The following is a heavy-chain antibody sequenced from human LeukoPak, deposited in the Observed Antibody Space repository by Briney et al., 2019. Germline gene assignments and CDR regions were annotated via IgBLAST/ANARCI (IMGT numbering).Heavy chain of an antibody. D-gene: IGHD3-22*01. CDR3: AHNTYYYGSSGYYRDGFDP. V-gene: IGHV2-5*01. Sequence: SGPTLVNPTQTLTLTCTFSGFSLSASGVGVGWIRQPQRKALEWLALIYWNDDKRYSPSLKSRLTITKDTSKNQVVLTMTNMDPVDTATYYCAHNTYYYGSSGYYRDGFDPWGQGTLVTVSS. J-gene: IGHJ5*02. CDR2: IYWNDDK. CDR1: GFSLSASGVG.